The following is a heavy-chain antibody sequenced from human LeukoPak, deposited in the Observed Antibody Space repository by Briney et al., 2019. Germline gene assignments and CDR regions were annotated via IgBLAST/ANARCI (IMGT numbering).Heavy chain of an antibody. Sequence: SETLSLTCTVSGGSISGDHWNWIRQPPGKGLEWIGYIYSSGNTNYNPSLKSRVTISVDMSKNQFSLKLSSVTAADTAVYYCARRNDFGIWGQGTMVTVSS. CDR1: GGSISGDH. J-gene: IGHJ3*02. V-gene: IGHV4-59*08. CDR3: ARRNDFGI. CDR2: IYSSGNT.